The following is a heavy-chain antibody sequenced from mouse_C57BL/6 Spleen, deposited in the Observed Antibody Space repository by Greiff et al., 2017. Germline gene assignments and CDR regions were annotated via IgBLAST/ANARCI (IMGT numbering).Heavy chain of an antibody. CDR1: GYTFTSYW. CDR3: ARNYGSSLVYWYFDV. CDR2: IHPNSGST. V-gene: IGHV1-64*01. J-gene: IGHJ1*03. D-gene: IGHD1-1*01. Sequence: QVQLQQPGAELVKPGASVKLSCKASGYTFTSYWMHWVKQRPGQGLEWIGMIHPNSGSTNYNEKFKSKATLTVDKSSSTAYMQLSSLTSEDSAVYYGARNYGSSLVYWYFDVWGTGTTVTVSS.